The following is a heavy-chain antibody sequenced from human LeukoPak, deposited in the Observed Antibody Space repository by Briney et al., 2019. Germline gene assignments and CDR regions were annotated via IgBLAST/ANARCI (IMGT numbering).Heavy chain of an antibody. V-gene: IGHV3-30-3*01. CDR2: ISYDGSNK. D-gene: IGHD3-22*01. CDR1: GFTFSSYA. CDR3: ARTHSSGYYNYYYYYGMDV. J-gene: IGHJ6*02. Sequence: GGSLRLSCAASGFTFSSYAMHWVRQAPGKGLEWVAVISYDGSNKYYADSVKGRFTISRGNSKNTLYLQMNSLRAEDTAVYYCARTHSSGYYNYYYYYGMDVWGQGTTVTVSS.